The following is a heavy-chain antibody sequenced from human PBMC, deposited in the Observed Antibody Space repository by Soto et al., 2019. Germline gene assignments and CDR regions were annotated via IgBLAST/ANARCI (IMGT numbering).Heavy chain of an antibody. CDR2: IIPILGIA. J-gene: IGHJ5*02. D-gene: IGHD2-15*01. Sequence: ASVKVSCKASGGTYSRYTISWVRQAPGQGLEWMGRIIPILGIANYAQKFQGRVTITADKSTSTAYMELSSLRSEDTAVYYCAREAVVAANWFDPWGQGTLVTVSS. CDR3: AREAVVAANWFDP. V-gene: IGHV1-69*04. CDR1: GGTYSRYT.